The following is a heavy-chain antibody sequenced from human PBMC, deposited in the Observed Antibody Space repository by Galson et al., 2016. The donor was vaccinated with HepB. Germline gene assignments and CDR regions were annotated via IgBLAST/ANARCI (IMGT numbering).Heavy chain of an antibody. D-gene: IGHD2-21*02. J-gene: IGHJ4*02. V-gene: IGHV3-23*01. Sequence: SLRLSCAASGFTFGNYVMSRVRQAPGKGLEWVSSITNIGGNTYYADSVKGRFTISRDNSKNTLYLQMSSLRAEDTALYYCAKVDCGGDCKRFDYWGQGTLVTVSS. CDR3: AKVDCGGDCKRFDY. CDR1: GFTFGNYV. CDR2: ITNIGGNT.